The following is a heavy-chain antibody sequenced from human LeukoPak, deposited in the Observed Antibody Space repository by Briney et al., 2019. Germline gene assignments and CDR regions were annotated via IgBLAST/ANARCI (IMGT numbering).Heavy chain of an antibody. CDR2: IYYSGST. J-gene: IGHJ6*03. CDR1: GGSISSSSYY. V-gene: IGHV4-39*01. CDR3: ARLRVVVAATWLGYYYYYMDV. D-gene: IGHD2-15*01. Sequence: KPSETLSLTCTVSGGSISSSSYYWGWIRQPPGKGLEWIGSIYYSGSTYYNPSLKSRVTISVDTSKNQFSLRLSSVTAVDTAVYYCARLRVVVAATWLGYYYYYMDVWGKGTTVTVSS.